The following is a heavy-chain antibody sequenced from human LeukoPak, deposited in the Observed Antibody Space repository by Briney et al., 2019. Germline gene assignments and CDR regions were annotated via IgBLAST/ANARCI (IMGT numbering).Heavy chain of an antibody. Sequence: SETLSLTCTVSGGSISSGGYYWSWIRQHPGKGLEWIGYIYYSGSTYYNPSLKSRVTISVDTSKNQFSLKLSSVTAADTAVYYCARVPVYDYVWGSYRSGRDYGMDVWGQGTTVTVSS. V-gene: IGHV4-30-4*08. CDR1: GGSISSGGYY. CDR3: ARVPVYDYVWGSYRSGRDYGMDV. J-gene: IGHJ6*02. D-gene: IGHD3-16*02. CDR2: IYYSGST.